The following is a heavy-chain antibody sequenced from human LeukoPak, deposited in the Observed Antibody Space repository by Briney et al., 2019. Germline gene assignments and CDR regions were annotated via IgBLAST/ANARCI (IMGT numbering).Heavy chain of an antibody. D-gene: IGHD3-22*01. CDR2: IIHSGST. J-gene: IGHJ4*02. CDR1: NASFSSFY. V-gene: IGHV4-34*12. Sequence: SETLSLTCVVYNASFSSFYWSWIRQSPGKGLEWIGEIIHSGSTNYNPSLKSRVTISVDTSKNQFSLKLSSVTAADTAVYYCARVHRTMIVGYWGQGTLVTVSS. CDR3: ARVHRTMIVGY.